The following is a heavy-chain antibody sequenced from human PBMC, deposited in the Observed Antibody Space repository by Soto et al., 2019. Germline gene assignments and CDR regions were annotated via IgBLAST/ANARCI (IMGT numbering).Heavy chain of an antibody. CDR2: ISGSGGST. CDR1: GFTFSSYV. J-gene: IGHJ5*02. D-gene: IGHD5-12*01. CDR3: AKDLGPMQWLHNWFDP. Sequence: EVQLLESGGGLVQPGGSLRLSCAASGFTFSSYVMSWVRQAPGKGLEWVSAISGSGGSTYYADSVKGRFTISRDNSKNTLYLQMNSLRAEDTAVYYCAKDLGPMQWLHNWFDPWGQGTLVTVSS. V-gene: IGHV3-23*01.